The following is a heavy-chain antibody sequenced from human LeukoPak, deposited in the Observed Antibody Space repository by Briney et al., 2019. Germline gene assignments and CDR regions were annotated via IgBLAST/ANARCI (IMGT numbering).Heavy chain of an antibody. CDR1: GGSISSYY. D-gene: IGHD2-2*01. CDR3: VRGNRCSSTSCQFYYYYGMDV. V-gene: IGHV4-59*01. J-gene: IGHJ6*02. CDR2: IYYGGST. Sequence: SETLSLTCTVSGGSISSYYWSWIRQPPGKGLEWIGYIYYGGSTNYNPSLKSRVTISVDTSKNQFSLKLSSVTAADTAVYYCVRGNRCSSTSCQFYYYYGMDVWGRGTTVTASS.